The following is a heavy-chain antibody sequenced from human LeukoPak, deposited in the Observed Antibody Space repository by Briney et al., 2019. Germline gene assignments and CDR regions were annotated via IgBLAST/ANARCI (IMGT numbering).Heavy chain of an antibody. J-gene: IGHJ5*02. CDR2: IYYSGST. CDR3: ARKYCSTTNCSPFDP. V-gene: IGHV4-59*11. D-gene: IGHD2-2*01. CDR1: GGSMSTHY. Sequence: SETLSLTCTVSGGSMSTHYWSWIRQPPGKELEWIGYIYYSGSTNYNPSLKSRVISINTSKNQFSLKLSSVTAADTAVYYCARKYCSTTNCSPFDPWGQGTLVTVSS.